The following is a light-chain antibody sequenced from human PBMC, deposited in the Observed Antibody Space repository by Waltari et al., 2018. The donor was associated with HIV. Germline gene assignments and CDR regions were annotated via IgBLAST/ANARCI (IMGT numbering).Light chain of an antibody. CDR1: QSLVHSDGDTY. CDR3: MQATQFPHT. V-gene: IGKV2-24*01. Sequence: DVVLTQSPLSAPVTVGQPASFSCRPSQSLVHSDGDTYLSWLHQRPGQPPRMLISKISKRFSGVPDRFSGRGAGTDFTLQISRVEAEDVGVYYCMQATQFPHTFGQGTRLEIK. J-gene: IGKJ2*01. CDR2: KIS.